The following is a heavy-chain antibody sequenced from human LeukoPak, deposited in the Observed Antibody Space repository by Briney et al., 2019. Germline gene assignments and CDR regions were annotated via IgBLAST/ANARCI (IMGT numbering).Heavy chain of an antibody. J-gene: IGHJ4*02. CDR3: AKVSSRITISGRLDY. CDR2: ITSSATRT. CDR1: GFTFDNFA. Sequence: PGGSLRLSCPASGFTFDNFAMAWVRQAPWKGLEWVSAITSSATRTYYADSFKDRFTISRDDSQTTLFLQMDSLRAEDTALYYCAKVSSRITISGRLDYWGRGTLVTVSS. D-gene: IGHD3-3*01. V-gene: IGHV3-23*01.